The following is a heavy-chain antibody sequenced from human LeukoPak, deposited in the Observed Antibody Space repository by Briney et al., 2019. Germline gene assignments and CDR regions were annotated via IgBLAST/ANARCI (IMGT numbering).Heavy chain of an antibody. CDR1: GFTFSSYA. CDR3: AKAIGYPYGDYIDY. CDR2: ISGSRGST. J-gene: IGHJ4*02. D-gene: IGHD4-17*01. Sequence: SGRSLRLSCAASGFTFSSYAMSWVRQAPGRGLERVSAISGSRGSTYYADSVKGRFTISRDNSKNTLYLQMNSLRAEDTAVYYCAKAIGYPYGDYIDYWGQGTLVTVSS. V-gene: IGHV3-23*01.